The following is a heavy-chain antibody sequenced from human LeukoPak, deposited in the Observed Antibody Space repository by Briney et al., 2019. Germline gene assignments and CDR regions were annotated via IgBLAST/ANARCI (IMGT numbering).Heavy chain of an antibody. V-gene: IGHV4-59*01. CDR1: VGSISGYH. D-gene: IGHD3-9*01. CDR2: IYYSGST. Sequence: PSETLSVACTVSVGSISGYHGSWIRQPPGKRLEWMGYIYYSGSTNYHPALKSRVTISVDTSKTHFSLKLSSVTDADTAVYYSARGCYHILTDYYTKTWFDPWGQGTLATVSS. J-gene: IGHJ5*02. CDR3: ARGCYHILTDYYTKTWFDP.